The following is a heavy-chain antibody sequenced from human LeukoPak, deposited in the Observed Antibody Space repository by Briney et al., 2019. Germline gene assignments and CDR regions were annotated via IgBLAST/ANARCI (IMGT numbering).Heavy chain of an antibody. CDR2: ISSSSSTI. J-gene: IGHJ4*02. CDR1: GFTFSSYS. V-gene: IGHV3-48*01. D-gene: IGHD2-2*01. CDR3: ARDSCSSTSCFWGGY. Sequence: PGGSLRLSCAASGFTFSSYSMNWVRQAPGKGLEWVSYISSSSSTIYYADSVKGRFTISRDNAKNSLYLQMNSLRAEDTAVYYCARDSCSSTSCFWGGYWGQETLVTVSS.